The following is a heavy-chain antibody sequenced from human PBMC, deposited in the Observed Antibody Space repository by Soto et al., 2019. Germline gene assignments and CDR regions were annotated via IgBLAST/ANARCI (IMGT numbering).Heavy chain of an antibody. CDR1: GCSISSYY. CDR3: AISTYGGWELLFYFDY. V-gene: IGHV4-59*08. D-gene: IGHD1-26*01. J-gene: IGHJ4*02. CDR2: IYYSGST. Sequence: ASETLSLTCTVSGCSISSYYCSWIRQPPGKGLEWIGYIYYSGSTNYNPSLKSRVTISVDTSKNQFSLKLSSVTAADTAVYYCAISTYGGWELLFYFDYWGQGTLVTVSS.